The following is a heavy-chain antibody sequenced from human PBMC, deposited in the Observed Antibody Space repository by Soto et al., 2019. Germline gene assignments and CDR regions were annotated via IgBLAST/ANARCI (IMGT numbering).Heavy chain of an antibody. CDR2: IDSDGSST. V-gene: IGHV3-74*03. D-gene: IGHD4-17*01. Sequence: PGGSLRLSCAAPGFTFSNYWMHWVRQAPGKGLVWVSHIDSDGSSTTYADSARGRFTISRHNSKNTVYLQMNSVRPEDTAVYYCARDAGRGYDYSDFAAFDIWGQGTMVTVSS. J-gene: IGHJ3*02. CDR1: GFTFSNYW. CDR3: ARDAGRGYDYSDFAAFDI.